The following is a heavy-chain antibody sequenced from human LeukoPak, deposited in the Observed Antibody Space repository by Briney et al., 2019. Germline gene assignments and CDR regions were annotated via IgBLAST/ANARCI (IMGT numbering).Heavy chain of an antibody. D-gene: IGHD3-10*02. CDR1: GFTFKSYG. CDR3: ARETMYALDI. J-gene: IGHJ3*02. V-gene: IGHV3-33*01. CDR2: MWYDGSYQ. Sequence: GGSLRLSCAASGFTFKSYGMQWVRQAPGKGLEWVAVMWYDGSYQSYADSLKGRFTISRDNFKNTLYLQMNSLRVEDTAVYYCARETMYALDIWGQGTVVTVSS.